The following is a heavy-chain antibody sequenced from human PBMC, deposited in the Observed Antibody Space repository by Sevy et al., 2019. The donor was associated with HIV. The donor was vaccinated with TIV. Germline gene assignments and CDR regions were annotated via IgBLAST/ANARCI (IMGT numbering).Heavy chain of an antibody. CDR2: ISSTSSTI. CDR3: ARDTRILDILTEGWFDP. Sequence: QLVGTLRLSCAASGFTFSSYSMNWVRQDPGKGLDWVSYISSTSSTIYYADSVKGRFTISRDNAKNSLYLQMNSLRDEDKALYYCARDTRILDILTEGWFDPWGQGTLVHVSS. J-gene: IGHJ5*02. V-gene: IGHV3-48*02. CDR1: GFTFSSYS. D-gene: IGHD3-9*01.